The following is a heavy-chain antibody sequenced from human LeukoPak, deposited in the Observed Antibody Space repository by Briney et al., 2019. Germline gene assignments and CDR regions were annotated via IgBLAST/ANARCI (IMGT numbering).Heavy chain of an antibody. Sequence: SETLSLTCAVSGGSISSGGYSWSWIRQPPGKGLEWIGYIYHSGSTYYNPSLKSRVTISVDRSKNQFSLKLSSVTAADTAVYYCARGLIAARFVWFDPWGQGTLVTVSS. D-gene: IGHD6-6*01. CDR3: ARGLIAARFVWFDP. J-gene: IGHJ5*02. V-gene: IGHV4-30-2*01. CDR2: IYHSGST. CDR1: GGSISSGGYS.